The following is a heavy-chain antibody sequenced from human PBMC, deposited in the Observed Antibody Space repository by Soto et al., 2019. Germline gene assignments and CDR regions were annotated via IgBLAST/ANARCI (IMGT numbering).Heavy chain of an antibody. CDR2: IASGRNYI. J-gene: IGHJ4*02. V-gene: IGHV3-21*01. Sequence: GVSLRLSCAASGFTFSTYAMNWVRQAPGKGLQWVASIASGRNYIHYADKVKGRFTISRDDAKTSLYLEMNSLSAEDTGVYFCARDMYGRSWYADYWGRGTPVTISS. CDR3: ARDMYGRSWYADY. CDR1: GFTFSTYA. D-gene: IGHD6-13*01.